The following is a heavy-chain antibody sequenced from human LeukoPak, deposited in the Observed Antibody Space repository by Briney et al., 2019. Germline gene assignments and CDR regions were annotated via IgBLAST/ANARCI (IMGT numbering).Heavy chain of an antibody. CDR2: MNPNSGNT. V-gene: IGHV1-8*02. J-gene: IGHJ6*02. Sequence: GASVKVSCKASGYTFTGYYMHWVRQAPGQGLEWMGWMNPNSGNTGYAQKFQGRVTMTRNTSISTAYMELSSLRSEDTAVYYCARGTGHYDFWSGYYPARGYGMNVWGQGATVTVSS. D-gene: IGHD3-3*01. CDR1: GYTFTGYY. CDR3: ARGTGHYDFWSGYYPARGYGMNV.